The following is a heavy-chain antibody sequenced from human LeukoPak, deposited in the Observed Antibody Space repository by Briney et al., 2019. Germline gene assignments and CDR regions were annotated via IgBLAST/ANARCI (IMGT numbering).Heavy chain of an antibody. CDR2: ESSSGLRQ. Sequence: GVPLRLSCAASGFIFSDYHMIWMRQAPGEGLVGSAYESSSGLRQYYANSVKGRFSVSRDNAKDSLYLQMNNLRGEDTAIYYCATTIYVWGLHRETGGLDYWGQGTPVAVSS. J-gene: IGHJ4*02. CDR3: ATTIYVWGLHRETGGLDY. V-gene: IGHV3-11*01. CDR1: GFIFSDYH. D-gene: IGHD3-10*02.